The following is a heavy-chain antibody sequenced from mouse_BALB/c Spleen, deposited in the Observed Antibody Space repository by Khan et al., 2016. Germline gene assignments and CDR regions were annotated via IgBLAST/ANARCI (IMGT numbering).Heavy chain of an antibody. V-gene: IGHV14-3*02. D-gene: IGHD4-1*01. CDR1: GFKIKDTY. CDR3: ARSSWGWFAY. J-gene: IGHJ3*01. CDR2: IDPANGNT. Sequence: VQLQQSGAELVKPGASVKLSCTASGFKIKDTYMHWVKQRPEQGLEWIGRIDPANGNTKYDPKFQGKATITADTSSNTAYLQLSSLTSGVTAVYYCARSSWGWFAYWGQGTLVTVSA.